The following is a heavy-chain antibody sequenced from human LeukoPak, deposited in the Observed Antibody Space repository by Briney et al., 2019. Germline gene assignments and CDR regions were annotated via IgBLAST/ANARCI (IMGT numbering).Heavy chain of an antibody. CDR2: ISAYNGNT. J-gene: IGHJ4*02. D-gene: IGHD2-2*01. CDR3: ARGKRTVPAAMMDFDY. Sequence: ASVKVSCKASGYTFTSYGISWVRQAPGQGLEWMGWISAYNGNTNYAQKLQGRVTMTTDTSTSTAYMELRSLRSDDTAVYYCARGKRTVPAAMMDFDYWGQGTLVTVSS. V-gene: IGHV1-18*01. CDR1: GYTFTSYG.